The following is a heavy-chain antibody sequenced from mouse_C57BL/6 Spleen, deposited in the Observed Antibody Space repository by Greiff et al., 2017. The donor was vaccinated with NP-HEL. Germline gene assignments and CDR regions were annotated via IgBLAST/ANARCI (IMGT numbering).Heavy chain of an antibody. CDR1: GYSFTGYY. D-gene: IGHD1-1*01. CDR2: INPSTGGT. V-gene: IGHV1-42*01. Sequence: EVHLVESGPELVKPGASVKISCKASGYSFTGYYMNWVKQSPEKSLEWIGEINPSTGGTTYNQKFKAKATLTVDKSSSTAYMQLKSLTSEDSAVYYCARRSTTGVAPAFDVWGTGTTVTVSS. J-gene: IGHJ1*03. CDR3: ARRSTTGVAPAFDV.